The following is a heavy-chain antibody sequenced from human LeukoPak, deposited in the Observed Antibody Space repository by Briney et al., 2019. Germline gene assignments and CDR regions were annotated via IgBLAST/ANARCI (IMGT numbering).Heavy chain of an antibody. CDR3: ARVPASAHQLLSSDY. D-gene: IGHD2-2*01. Sequence: EASVKVSCKASGYTFTNYGISWVRQAPGQGLEWMGWISANNGDTRYAQNLQGRRTMTTDTSTSTAYMELRSLRSDATAVYYCARVPASAHQLLSSDYWGQGTQVTVSS. V-gene: IGHV1-18*04. CDR1: GYTFTNYG. CDR2: ISANNGDT. J-gene: IGHJ4*02.